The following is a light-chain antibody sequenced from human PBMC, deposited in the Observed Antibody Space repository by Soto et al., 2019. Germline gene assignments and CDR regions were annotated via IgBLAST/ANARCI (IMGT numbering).Light chain of an antibody. Sequence: QSALTQPPSASGSPGQSVTISCTGTSSDGGRYNYVSWYQQHPGKAPKLMIYEVTKRPSGVPDRFSGSKSGNTASLTVSGLQAEDEADYYCSSYAGTNNVFGTGTKVTVL. CDR1: SSDGGRYNY. CDR3: SSYAGTNNV. V-gene: IGLV2-8*01. CDR2: EVT. J-gene: IGLJ1*01.